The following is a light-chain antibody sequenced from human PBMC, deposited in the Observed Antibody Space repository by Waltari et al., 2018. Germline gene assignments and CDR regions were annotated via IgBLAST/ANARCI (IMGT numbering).Light chain of an antibody. J-gene: IGLJ2*01. V-gene: IGLV1-40*01. CDR2: RNN. CDR3: QSYDSNLVL. Sequence: QSVLTQPPSVSGAPGQRVTISCTGSSPNIGAGFDVHWYQQLPGTAPKLLIYRNNNPPAGVPDRFSGSKSGTSASLASTGLQAEDEADYYCQSYDSNLVLFGGGTKLTVL. CDR1: SPNIGAGFD.